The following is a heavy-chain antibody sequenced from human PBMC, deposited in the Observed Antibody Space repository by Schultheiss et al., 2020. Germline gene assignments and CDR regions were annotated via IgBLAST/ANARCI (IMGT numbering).Heavy chain of an antibody. CDR2: IYYSGST. J-gene: IGHJ6*02. CDR1: GGSISSYY. D-gene: IGHD3-3*01. Sequence: SETLSLTCTVSGGSISSYYWSWIRQPPGKGLEWIGYIYYSGSTNYNPSLKSRVTISVDTSKNQFSLKLSSVTAADTAVYYCARDTTSIFGVVKYGMDVWGQGTTVTVSS. V-gene: IGHV4-59*01. CDR3: ARDTTSIFGVVKYGMDV.